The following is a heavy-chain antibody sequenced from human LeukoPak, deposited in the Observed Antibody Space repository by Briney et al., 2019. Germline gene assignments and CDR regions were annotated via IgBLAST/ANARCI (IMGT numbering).Heavy chain of an antibody. Sequence: PSETLSLTCTVSGDSINSYYWNWIRQPPGKGLEWIGYIYYSGSTNCNPSLKSRVSLSVDTSKSQFSLKLSSVTAADTAVYYCARHYSSDPFDYWGQGTLVTVSS. D-gene: IGHD6-19*01. V-gene: IGHV4-59*01. CDR3: ARHYSSDPFDY. CDR2: IYYSGST. J-gene: IGHJ4*02. CDR1: GDSINSYY.